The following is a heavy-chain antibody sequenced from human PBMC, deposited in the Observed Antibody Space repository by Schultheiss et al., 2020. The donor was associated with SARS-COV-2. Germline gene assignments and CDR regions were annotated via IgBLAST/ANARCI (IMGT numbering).Heavy chain of an antibody. CDR3: ARGRGAYYYYGMDV. CDR2: IWYDGSNK. J-gene: IGHJ6*02. V-gene: IGHV3-33*01. D-gene: IGHD3-10*01. CDR1: GFTFSSYG. Sequence: GGSLRLSCAASGFTFSSYGMHWVRQAPGKGLEWVAVIWYDGSNKYYADSVKGRFTISRDNSKNTLYLQMNSLRAEDTAVYYCARGRGAYYYYGMDVWGQGTTVTVSS.